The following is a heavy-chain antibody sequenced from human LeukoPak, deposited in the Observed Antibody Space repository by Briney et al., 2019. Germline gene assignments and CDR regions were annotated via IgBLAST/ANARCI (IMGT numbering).Heavy chain of an antibody. CDR3: ARDLISDYYDSSGYYGPFDY. CDR1: GFTVSSNY. CDR2: IYSGGST. Sequence: GGSLRLSCAASGFTVSSNYMSWVRQAPGKGLEWVSVIYSGGSTYYADSVKGRFTISRDNSKNTLYLKMNSLRAEDTAVYYRARDLISDYYDSSGYYGPFDYWGQGTLVTVSS. J-gene: IGHJ4*02. D-gene: IGHD3-22*01. V-gene: IGHV3-53*01.